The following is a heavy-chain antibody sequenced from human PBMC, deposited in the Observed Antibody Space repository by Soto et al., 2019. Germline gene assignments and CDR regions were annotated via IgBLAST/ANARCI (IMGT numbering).Heavy chain of an antibody. CDR2: IRNKANSYTT. Sequence: EVQLVESGGGLVQPGGSLRLSCAASGFTFSDHYMDWVRQAPEKGLEWIGRIRNKANSYTTEYAASVKGRLTISRDDAKNSLYPQMNSLKTEDTAVYYCARSFDYWGQGTLVTVSS. J-gene: IGHJ4*02. V-gene: IGHV3-72*01. CDR1: GFTFSDHY. CDR3: ARSFDY.